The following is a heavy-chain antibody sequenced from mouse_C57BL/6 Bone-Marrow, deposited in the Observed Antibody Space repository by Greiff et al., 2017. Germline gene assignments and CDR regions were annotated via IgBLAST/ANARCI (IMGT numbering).Heavy chain of an antibody. CDR2: IDPSDSET. D-gene: IGHD1-1*01. V-gene: IGHV1-52*01. J-gene: IGHJ2*01. Sequence: QVQLQQPGAELVRPGSSVKLSCKASGYTFTSYWMHWVKQRPIQGLEWIGNIDPSDSETHYNQKFKDKATLTVDKSSSTAYMQLSSLTSEDSAVYYCARYYGSIYFDYWGQGTTLTVSS. CDR3: ARYYGSIYFDY. CDR1: GYTFTSYW.